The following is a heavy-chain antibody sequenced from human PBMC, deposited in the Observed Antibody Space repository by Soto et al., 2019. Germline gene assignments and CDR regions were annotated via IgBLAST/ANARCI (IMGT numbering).Heavy chain of an antibody. Sequence: SETLSLTCTVSGGSISSGDYYWSWIRQPPGKGLEWIGYIYYSGSTYYNPSLKSRGTISVDTSKNQFSLKLSSVTAADTAVYYCAREYSSSFFDYWGQGTLVTVSS. J-gene: IGHJ4*02. CDR3: AREYSSSFFDY. CDR1: GGSISSGDYY. V-gene: IGHV4-30-4*01. CDR2: IYYSGST. D-gene: IGHD6-6*01.